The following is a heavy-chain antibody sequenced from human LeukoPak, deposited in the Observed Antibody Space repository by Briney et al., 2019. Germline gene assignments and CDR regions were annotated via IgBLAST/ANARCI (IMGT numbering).Heavy chain of an antibody. CDR2: IYYSGST. D-gene: IGHD1-26*01. V-gene: IGHV4-59*08. CDR3: ARLEWELLRSYYFDY. Sequence: SETLSLTCTVSGGSISSYYWSWIRQPPGKGLEWIGYIYYSGSTNYNPSLKSRVTISVDTSKNQFSLKLSSVTAADTAVYYCARLEWELLRSYYFDYWGQGTLVTVSS. CDR1: GGSISSYY. J-gene: IGHJ4*02.